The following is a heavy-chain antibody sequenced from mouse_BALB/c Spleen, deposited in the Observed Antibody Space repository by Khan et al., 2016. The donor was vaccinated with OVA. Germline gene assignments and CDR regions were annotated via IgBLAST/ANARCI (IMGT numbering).Heavy chain of an antibody. CDR3: STPSYFACVMVY. V-gene: IGHV9-1*03. Sequence: QIQLVQSGPELKKPGETVKISCKASGYTFTNYGMNWVKQAPGKGLKWMGWINTYTGESTYADDFKGRFAFSLETSASTAFLLINNLKNEDTVKLCGSTPSYFACVMVYWGQGTTVTVSS. D-gene: IGHD2-10*01. CDR2: INTYTGES. J-gene: IGHJ4*01. CDR1: GYTFTNYG.